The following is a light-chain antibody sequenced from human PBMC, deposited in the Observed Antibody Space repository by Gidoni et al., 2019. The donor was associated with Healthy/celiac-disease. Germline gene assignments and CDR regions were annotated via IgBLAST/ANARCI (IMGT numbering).Light chain of an antibody. CDR3: GTWDSSLSAGQV. J-gene: IGLJ3*02. CDR2: DNN. V-gene: IGLV1-51*01. Sequence: QSVLTPPPSVSAAPGQKVTISCSGSSSNIGNNYVSWYQQLPGTAPKLLIYDNNKRPSGIPDRCSGSKSGTSATLGITGLQTGDEADYYCGTWDSSLSAGQVFGGGTKLTVL. CDR1: SSNIGNNY.